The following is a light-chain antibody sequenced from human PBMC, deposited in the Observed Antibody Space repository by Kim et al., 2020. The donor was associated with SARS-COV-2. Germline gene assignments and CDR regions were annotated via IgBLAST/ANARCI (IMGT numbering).Light chain of an antibody. Sequence: GQSITISCTGTSSDVGGYKYVSWYQQHPGKAPKLMLYDVSNRPSGVSNRFSGSKSGNTASLTISGLQAEDEADYYCCSYTTSVTWVFGGGTQLTVL. CDR2: DVS. J-gene: IGLJ3*02. V-gene: IGLV2-14*03. CDR3: CSYTTSVTWV. CDR1: SSDVGGYKY.